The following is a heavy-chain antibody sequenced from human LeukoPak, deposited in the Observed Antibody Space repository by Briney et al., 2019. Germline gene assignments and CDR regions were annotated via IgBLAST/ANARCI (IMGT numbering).Heavy chain of an antibody. CDR3: AKGATYYDFWSGYTNFDY. CDR1: GFTFSSYA. V-gene: IGHV3-23*01. Sequence: GGSLRLSCAASGFTFSSYAMSWVRQAPGKGLEWLSAMSGSGGSTYYADSVKGRFTISRDNSKNTLYLQMNSLRAEDTAVYYCAKGATYYDFWSGYTNFDYWGQGTLVTVSS. CDR2: MSGSGGST. D-gene: IGHD3-3*01. J-gene: IGHJ4*02.